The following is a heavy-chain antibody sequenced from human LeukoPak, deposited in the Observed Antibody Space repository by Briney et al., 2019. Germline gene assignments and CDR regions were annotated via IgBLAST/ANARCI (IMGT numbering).Heavy chain of an antibody. CDR1: GGSISSYY. J-gene: IGHJ6*02. CDR3: ARLGEYYYYGMDV. Sequence: SETLSLTCSVSGGSISSYYWSWIRQPPGKGLECIGYIYYSGNTKYSPSLKSRVIISVDTSKNQFSLKLSSVTAADTAVYYCARLGEYYYYGMDVWGQGTTVTVS. V-gene: IGHV4-59*08. CDR2: IYYSGNT.